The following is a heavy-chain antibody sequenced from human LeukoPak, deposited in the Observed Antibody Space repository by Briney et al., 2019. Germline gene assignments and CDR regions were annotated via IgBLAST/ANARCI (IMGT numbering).Heavy chain of an antibody. Sequence: ASVKVSCKASGYTFTSFGITWVRQAPGQGPEWMGWISAYNGNTDYAQKLQGRVTMTTDTSTSTAYMELRSLTSDDTAVYYCARDPLRSTWSTYYNALDVWGQGTRSPSP. CDR3: ARDPLRSTWSTYYNALDV. V-gene: IGHV1-18*01. D-gene: IGHD6-13*01. CDR1: GYTFTSFG. J-gene: IGHJ6*02. CDR2: ISAYNGNT.